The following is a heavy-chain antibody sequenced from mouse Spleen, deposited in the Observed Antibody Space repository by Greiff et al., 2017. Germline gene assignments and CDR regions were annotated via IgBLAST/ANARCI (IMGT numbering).Heavy chain of an antibody. CDR3: ARGTYGNWWYFDV. CDR2: INSNGGST. Sequence: EVMLVESGGGLVQPGGSLKLSCAASGFTFSSYGMSWVRQTPDKRLELVATINSNGGSTYYPDSVKGRFTISRDNANNTLYLQMSSLTSEDTAMYYCARGTYGNWWYFDVWGAGTTVTVSS. V-gene: IGHV5-6-3*01. J-gene: IGHJ1*01. D-gene: IGHD2-1*01. CDR1: GFTFSSYG.